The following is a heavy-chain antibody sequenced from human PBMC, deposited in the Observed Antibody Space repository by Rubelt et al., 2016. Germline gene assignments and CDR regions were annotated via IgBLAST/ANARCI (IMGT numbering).Heavy chain of an antibody. D-gene: IGHD2-15*01. Sequence: QVQLQESGPGLVKPSQTLSLTCAVSGGSISSGGYSWSWIRQPPGKGLEWIGYIYYSGSTYYNPSLKSRVTISVDTSKNQFSLKLSSVTAADTAVYYCARAPFYCSGGSCYFDYWGQGTLVTVSS. CDR2: IYYSGST. CDR1: GGSISSGGYS. V-gene: IGHV4-30-4*07. J-gene: IGHJ4*02. CDR3: ARAPFYCSGGSCYFDY.